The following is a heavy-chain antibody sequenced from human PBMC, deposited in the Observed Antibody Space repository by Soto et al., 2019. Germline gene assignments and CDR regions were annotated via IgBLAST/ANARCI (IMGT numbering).Heavy chain of an antibody. V-gene: IGHV3-30-3*01. D-gene: IGHD5-12*01. CDR2: ISYDGSNK. CDR1: GFTFSSYA. J-gene: IGHJ6*02. Sequence: GGSLRLSCAASGFTFSSYAMHWVRQAPGKGLEWVAVISYDGSNKYYADSVKGRFTISRDNSKNTLYLQMNSLRAEDTAVYYCARDLSGYVDIVATVYGYYYGMDVWGQGTTVTVSS. CDR3: ARDLSGYVDIVATVYGYYYGMDV.